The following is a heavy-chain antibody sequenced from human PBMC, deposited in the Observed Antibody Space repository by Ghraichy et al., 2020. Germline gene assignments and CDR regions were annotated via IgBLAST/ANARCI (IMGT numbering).Heavy chain of an antibody. D-gene: IGHD3-22*01. CDR1: GGSISSYY. V-gene: IGHV4-59*01. Sequence: SETLSLTCTVSGGSISSYYWSWIRQPPGKGLEWIGYIYYSGSTNYNPSLKSRVTISVDTSKNQFSLKLSSVTAADTAVYYCARANGYYPRTSNWYFDLWGRGTLVTVSS. CDR2: IYYSGST. CDR3: ARANGYYPRTSNWYFDL. J-gene: IGHJ2*01.